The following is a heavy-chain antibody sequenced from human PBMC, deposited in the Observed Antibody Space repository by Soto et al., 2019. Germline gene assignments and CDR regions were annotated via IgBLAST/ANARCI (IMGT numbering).Heavy chain of an antibody. D-gene: IGHD2-15*01. CDR2: IYYSGST. V-gene: IGHV4-59*08. J-gene: IGHJ4*02. CDR3: ARGVVVAAYDY. CDR1: GGSISSYY. Sequence: SETLSLTCTVSGGSISSYYWSWIRQPPGKGLEWIGYIYYSGSTNYNPSLKSRVTISVDTSKNQFSLKLSSVTAADTAVYYCARGVVVAAYDYWGQGTLVTVSS.